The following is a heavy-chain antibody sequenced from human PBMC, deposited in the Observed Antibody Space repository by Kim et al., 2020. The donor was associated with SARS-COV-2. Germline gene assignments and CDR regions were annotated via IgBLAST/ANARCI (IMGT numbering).Heavy chain of an antibody. CDR1: GFTFSNAW. D-gene: IGHD4-17*01. Sequence: GGSLRLSCAASGFTFSNAWMSWVRQAPGKGLEWVGRIKSKTDGGTTDYAAPVKGRFTISRDDSKNTLYLQMNSLKTEDTAVYYCTTDGVYGDYGVYYYYGMDVWGQGTTVTVSS. CDR2: IKSKTDGGTT. J-gene: IGHJ6*02. CDR3: TTDGVYGDYGVYYYYGMDV. V-gene: IGHV3-15*01.